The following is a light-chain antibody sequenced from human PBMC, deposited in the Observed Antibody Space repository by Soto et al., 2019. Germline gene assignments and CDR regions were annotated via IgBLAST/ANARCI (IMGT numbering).Light chain of an antibody. Sequence: DIQMTQSPSCLSASGGDRLTITCQESQDISNYLNWYQQKPXKTXKLLIYDASSLESGVPSRFSGSGSGTEFTLTISSLQPDDFATYYCQKYNSYFGPGTKVDIK. CDR3: QKYNSY. CDR1: QDISNY. V-gene: IGKV1-5*01. J-gene: IGKJ3*01. CDR2: DAS.